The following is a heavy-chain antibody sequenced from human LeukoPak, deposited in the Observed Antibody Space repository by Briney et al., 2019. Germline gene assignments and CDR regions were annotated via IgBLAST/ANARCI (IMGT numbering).Heavy chain of an antibody. CDR3: ARERWFRLRYYYMDV. D-gene: IGHD3-10*01. J-gene: IGHJ6*03. Sequence: SDTLSLTCAVSGYSISTDNWWGWIRQPPGKGLEWIGYIYYSGSTHYNPSLKSRVTMSVDTSKNQFSLKLSSVTAADTAVYYCARERWFRLRYYYMDVWGKGTTVTVSS. CDR1: GYSISTDNW. V-gene: IGHV4-28*03. CDR2: IYYSGST.